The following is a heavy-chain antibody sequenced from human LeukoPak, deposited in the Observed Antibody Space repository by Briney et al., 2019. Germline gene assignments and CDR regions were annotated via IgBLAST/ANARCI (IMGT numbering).Heavy chain of an antibody. D-gene: IGHD6-25*01. CDR3: ARGPRGIAALDY. J-gene: IGHJ4*02. V-gene: IGHV4-59*01. CDR1: GGSISSYY. CDR2: IYYSGST. Sequence: PSGTLSLTCTVSGGSISSYYWSWIRQPPGKGLEWIGYIYYSGSTNYNPSLKSRVAISVDTSKNQFSLKLSSVTAADTAVYYCARGPRGIAALDYWGQGTLVTVSS.